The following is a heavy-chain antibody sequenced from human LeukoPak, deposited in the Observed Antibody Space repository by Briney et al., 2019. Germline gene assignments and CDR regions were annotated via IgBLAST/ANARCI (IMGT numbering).Heavy chain of an antibody. J-gene: IGHJ3*02. CDR3: ARGVATSHDAFNI. Sequence: SVKVSCKASGGTFNTYVFRWVRHAPGQGLEWMGSILPIRGQPDYGQKFQGRVSITADKSTSTVYMELSTLRSDDTAVYYCARGVATSHDAFNIWGQGTLVTVSS. V-gene: IGHV1-69*10. D-gene: IGHD2-15*01. CDR1: GGTFNTYV. CDR2: ILPIRGQP.